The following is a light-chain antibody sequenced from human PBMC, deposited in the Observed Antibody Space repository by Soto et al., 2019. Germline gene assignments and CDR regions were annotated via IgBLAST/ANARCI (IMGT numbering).Light chain of an antibody. CDR2: DVS. CDR1: QDISIY. V-gene: IGKV1-33*01. Sequence: DIQMTQSPSSLSASVRDRVTITCQAGQDISIYLNWYQHKPGRAPKLLIYDVSKSETGVPSRFNASGSGTDFTFTINSLQPEDAATYYCQQHSSLPYTFGQGTKLEI. CDR3: QQHSSLPYT. J-gene: IGKJ2*01.